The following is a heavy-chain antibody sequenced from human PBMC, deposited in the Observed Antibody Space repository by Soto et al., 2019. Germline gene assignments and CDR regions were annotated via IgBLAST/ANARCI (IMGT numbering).Heavy chain of an antibody. V-gene: IGHV1-18*01. J-gene: IGHJ6*02. Sequence: QVQLVQSGSEVKKPGASVKVSCRASGFPFTTYGFSWVRQAPGQGLEWVGWISAYNGNINYAEKFQGRVTMTTDTSTTTVYMELRSLRSDDSAVYYCAKDPPITRSLRGTPLMDVWGQGTTVTVSS. CDR2: ISAYNGNI. D-gene: IGHD1-20*01. CDR1: GFPFTTYG. CDR3: AKDPPITRSLRGTPLMDV.